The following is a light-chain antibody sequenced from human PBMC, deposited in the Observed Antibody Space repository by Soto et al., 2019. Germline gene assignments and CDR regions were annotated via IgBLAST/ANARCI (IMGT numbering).Light chain of an antibody. V-gene: IGLV2-23*01. CDR2: EDN. CDR1: SSDVGGYNL. CDR3: CSYAGSSTYV. J-gene: IGLJ1*01. Sequence: QSVLTQPASVSGSPGQSITISCTGTSSDVGGYNLVSWYQQHPGKAPILMIYEDNKRPSGVSSRFSGSKSGNTASLTISGLQAEDEAEYYCCSYAGSSTYVFXTGTKVTVL.